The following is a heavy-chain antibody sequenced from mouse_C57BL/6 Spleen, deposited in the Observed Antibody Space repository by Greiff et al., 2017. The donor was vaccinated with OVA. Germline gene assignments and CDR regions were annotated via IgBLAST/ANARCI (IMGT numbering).Heavy chain of an antibody. D-gene: IGHD2-3*01. CDR2: INPNNGGT. V-gene: IGHV1-18*01. J-gene: IGHJ4*01. CDR3: ARKEEDGYFYAMDY. CDR1: GYTFTDYN. Sequence: EVQVVESGPELVKPGASVKIPCKASGYTFTDYNMDWVKQSHGKSLEWIGDINPNNGGTIYNQKFKGKATLTVDKSSSTAYMELRSLTSEDTAVYYCARKEEDGYFYAMDYWGQGTSVTVSS.